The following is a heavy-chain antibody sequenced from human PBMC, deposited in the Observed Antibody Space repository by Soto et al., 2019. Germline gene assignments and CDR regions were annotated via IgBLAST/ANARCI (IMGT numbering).Heavy chain of an antibody. D-gene: IGHD6-13*01. Sequence: SVKVSCKASGGSFSSYAISLVRQAPGQGLEWMGVFSPTSGSTNYAQKFQGRVTLTMDTSTRTVYMELSSLSFDDTAVYYCARDLAAGDYWGQGTLVTVSS. J-gene: IGHJ4*02. CDR1: GGSFSSYA. CDR3: ARDLAAGDY. CDR2: FSPTSGST. V-gene: IGHV1-69*10.